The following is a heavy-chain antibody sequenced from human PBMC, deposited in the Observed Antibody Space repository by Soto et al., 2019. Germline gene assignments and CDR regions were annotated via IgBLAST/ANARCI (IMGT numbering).Heavy chain of an antibody. D-gene: IGHD1-26*01. Sequence: EVQLLESGGGLVQPGGSLRLSCAASGLTLSGYAMTWVRQAPGKGLEWVSGISGSGGATYYADSVKGRFTISRDNSQNTLYLQMNSLRPEDTAVYYCAKGPGGSRHYFDYWGQRTLVTVSS. CDR1: GLTLSGYA. J-gene: IGHJ4*02. CDR3: AKGPGGSRHYFDY. CDR2: ISGSGGAT. V-gene: IGHV3-23*01.